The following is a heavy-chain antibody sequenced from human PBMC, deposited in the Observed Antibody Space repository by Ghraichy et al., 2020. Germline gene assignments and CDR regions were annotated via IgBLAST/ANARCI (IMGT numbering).Heavy chain of an antibody. Sequence: SQTLSLTCVVSGGSISSSNWWSWIRQSPEKGLEWIGEISQSGTINYNPSLRSRLILSAASSKNHLSLNLKSVTAADTAVYYCAKVMEHFCPPPHYILDVWGLGTTVTVSS. D-gene: IGHD2-21*01. CDR3: AKVMEHFCPPPHYILDV. CDR2: ISQSGTI. V-gene: IGHV4-4*02. J-gene: IGHJ6*02. CDR1: GGSISSSNW.